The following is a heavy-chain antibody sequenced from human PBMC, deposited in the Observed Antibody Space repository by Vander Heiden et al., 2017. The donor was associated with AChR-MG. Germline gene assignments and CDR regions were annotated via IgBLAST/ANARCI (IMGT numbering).Heavy chain of an antibody. CDR2: ISSSSSTI. D-gene: IGHD6-19*01. CDR3: ARDYRSLQWLGDIDY. V-gene: IGHV3-48*02. J-gene: IGHJ4*02. Sequence: EVQLVESGGGLVQPGGSLRLSCAASGFTFSSYRMNWVGQAPGKGLEWVSYISSSSSTIYYADSVKGRFTISRDNAKNSLYLQMNSLRDEDTAVYYCARDYRSLQWLGDIDYWGQGTLVTVSS. CDR1: GFTFSSYR.